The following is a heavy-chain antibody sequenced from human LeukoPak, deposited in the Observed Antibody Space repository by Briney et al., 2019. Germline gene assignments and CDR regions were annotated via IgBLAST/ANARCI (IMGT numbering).Heavy chain of an antibody. D-gene: IGHD2-21*02. CDR2: IYTSGST. CDR3: ARTYCGGDCRGYYYYYYMDV. Sequence: SQTLSLTCTVSGGSISSGSYYWNWIRQPAGEGLEWIGRIYTSGSTKYNPSLKSRVTVSVDTSKNQFSLKVRSVTAADTAVYYSARTYCGGDCRGYYYYYYMDVWGKGTTVTISS. V-gene: IGHV4-61*02. J-gene: IGHJ6*03. CDR1: GGSISSGSYY.